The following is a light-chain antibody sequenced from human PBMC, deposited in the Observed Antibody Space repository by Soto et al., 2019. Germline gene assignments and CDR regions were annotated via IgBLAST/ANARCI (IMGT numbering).Light chain of an antibody. CDR2: DAS. CDR3: QHYSLCSPWT. Sequence: DIQMTQSPSTLSASVGDRVTITCRASQNINMWLAWYQQKPGKAPKLLIYDASSLQSGVPSRFGGSGSGTDFTLTITSLLPDDWVNYYGQHYSLCSPWTVGQGTKVEI. J-gene: IGKJ1*01. CDR1: QNINMW. V-gene: IGKV1-5*01.